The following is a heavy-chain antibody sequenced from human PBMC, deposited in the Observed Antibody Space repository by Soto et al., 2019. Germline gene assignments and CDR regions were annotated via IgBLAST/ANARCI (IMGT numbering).Heavy chain of an antibody. CDR1: GFTFSSYA. V-gene: IGHV3-64*01. CDR2: ISSNGGST. Sequence: GGSLRLSCAASGFTFSSYAMHWVRQAPGKGLEYVSAISSNGGSTYYANSVKGRFTISRDNSKNTLYLQMGSLRAEDMAVYYCARGSPRGSRILLYGSDYWGQGTLVTVSS. D-gene: IGHD2-15*01. CDR3: ARGSPRGSRILLYGSDY. J-gene: IGHJ4*02.